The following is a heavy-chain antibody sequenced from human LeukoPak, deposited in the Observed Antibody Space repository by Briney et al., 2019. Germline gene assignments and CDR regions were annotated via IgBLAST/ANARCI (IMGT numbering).Heavy chain of an antibody. Sequence: PGGSLRLSCGASGFTFSSYSMNWVRQAPGKGLEWVSYISSSSSTIYYADSVKGRFTISRDNAKNSLYVQMNSLRDEDTAVYYCARGTNSGVDVWGQGTTVTVSS. CDR3: ARGTNSGVDV. CDR2: ISSSSSTI. CDR1: GFTFSSYS. V-gene: IGHV3-48*02. J-gene: IGHJ6*02. D-gene: IGHD3-10*01.